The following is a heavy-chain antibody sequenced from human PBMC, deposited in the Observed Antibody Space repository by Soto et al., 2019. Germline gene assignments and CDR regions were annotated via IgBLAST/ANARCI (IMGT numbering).Heavy chain of an antibody. Sequence: QLQLQESGPGLVKPSETLSLTCTVSGGSICSSSYYWGWIRQPPGQGLEWIGSIYYSGSTYYNPSLKSRVTLSVETSKSQFSLKLRSVTAADTAVYYAASGLGAYPKVYFDDWGQGSLVTVSS. CDR2: IYYSGST. D-gene: IGHD4-17*01. V-gene: IGHV4-39*01. CDR1: GGSICSSSYY. J-gene: IGHJ4*02. CDR3: ASGLGAYPKVYFDD.